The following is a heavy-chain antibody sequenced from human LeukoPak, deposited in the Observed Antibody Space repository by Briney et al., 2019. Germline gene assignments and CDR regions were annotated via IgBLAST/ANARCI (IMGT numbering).Heavy chain of an antibody. Sequence: QTGGSLRLSCAASGFTFSNYAMSWVRQAPGKGLEWVSAISGSGGSTNYADSVKGRFTISRDNSKNTLYLQMNSLRAEDMAVYYCAKGVAVAGYLFDYWGQGTLVTVSS. CDR1: GFTFSNYA. D-gene: IGHD6-19*01. J-gene: IGHJ4*02. V-gene: IGHV3-23*01. CDR3: AKGVAVAGYLFDY. CDR2: ISGSGGST.